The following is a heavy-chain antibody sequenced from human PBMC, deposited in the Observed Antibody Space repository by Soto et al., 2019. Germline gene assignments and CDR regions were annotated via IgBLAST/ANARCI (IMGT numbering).Heavy chain of an antibody. CDR1: GGSISSGGYY. Sequence: PSETLSLTCTVSGGSISSGGYYWSWIRQLPGMGLESVGYIYYSGSTYYNPSHKSRVTISVDLSKNQFSLKLSSVTAADTAVYYCARGGDTSPLDYWGQGTLVTVLL. V-gene: IGHV4-31*02. CDR2: IYYSGST. CDR3: ARGGDTSPLDY. J-gene: IGHJ4*02.